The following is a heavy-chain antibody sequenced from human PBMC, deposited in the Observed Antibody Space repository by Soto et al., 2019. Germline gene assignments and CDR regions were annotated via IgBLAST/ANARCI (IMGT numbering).Heavy chain of an antibody. D-gene: IGHD2-15*01. CDR3: AKDLYCSGGTCYVDAFDI. CDR2: ISGGGTNT. Sequence: GGSLRLSCAASGFTFSSYAMSWVRQAPGKGLEWVSVISGGGTNTYYADSVKGRFTISRDNSKNTLYLQMNSLRAEDTAVYYCAKDLYCSGGTCYVDAFDIWGQGTVVTVS. J-gene: IGHJ3*02. V-gene: IGHV3-23*01. CDR1: GFTFSSYA.